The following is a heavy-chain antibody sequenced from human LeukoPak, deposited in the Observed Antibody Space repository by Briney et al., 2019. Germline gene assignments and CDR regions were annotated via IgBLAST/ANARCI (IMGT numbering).Heavy chain of an antibody. CDR3: ARDRMDV. Sequence: GGSQRLSCAASGFTFSSHWMHWIRQAPGKGLVWVSRIKGDGSSTSYADSVKGRLTISRDNAKNTLYLQMNSLRGEDTAVYYCARDRMDVWGQGTTVTVSS. CDR1: GFTFSSHW. CDR2: IKGDGSST. V-gene: IGHV3-74*01. J-gene: IGHJ6*02.